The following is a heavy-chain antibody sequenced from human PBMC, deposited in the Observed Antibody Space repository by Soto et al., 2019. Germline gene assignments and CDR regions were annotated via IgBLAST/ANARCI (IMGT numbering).Heavy chain of an antibody. D-gene: IGHD6-13*01. CDR1: GFTFSSCD. CDR2: ISSGGDII. Sequence: DVQLVESGGGLVQPGGSLRLSCAASGFTFSSCDFNWVRQAPGKGLEWLSYISSGGDIIYYADSVEGRFTISRDNAENSLYLQMNSLRAEDTAVYYCAREDSAAGTYYYYYGMDLWGQGTTVTVSS. V-gene: IGHV3-48*03. CDR3: AREDSAAGTYYYYYGMDL. J-gene: IGHJ6*02.